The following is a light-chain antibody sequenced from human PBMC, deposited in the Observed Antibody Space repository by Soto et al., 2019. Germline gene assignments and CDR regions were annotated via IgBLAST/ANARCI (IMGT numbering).Light chain of an antibody. V-gene: IGKV1-12*01. Sequence: DIQMTQSPSSVSASVGDRVTITCRASQDISTWLAWYQRKPGKAPKLLIYAASSLFSGVPSRFSGSGSGTDFTLTISSLQPEDFATYYCQQADSLPLVTFGQGTRLDLK. CDR2: AAS. CDR3: QQADSLPLVT. J-gene: IGKJ5*01. CDR1: QDISTW.